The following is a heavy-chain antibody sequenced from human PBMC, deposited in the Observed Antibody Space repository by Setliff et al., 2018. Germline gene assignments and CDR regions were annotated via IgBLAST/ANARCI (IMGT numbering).Heavy chain of an antibody. D-gene: IGHD7-27*01. CDR3: ARRQGANWGSDYYYGMDV. CDR2: IYPGDSDT. CDR1: GYSFTSYW. V-gene: IGHV5-51*01. Sequence: GESLKISCKGSGYSFTSYWIAWVRQMPGKGLEWMGIIYPGDSDTRYSPSFQGQVTISADKSISTAYLQWSSLKASDTAMYYCARRQGANWGSDYYYGMDVWGQGTTVTVSS. J-gene: IGHJ6*02.